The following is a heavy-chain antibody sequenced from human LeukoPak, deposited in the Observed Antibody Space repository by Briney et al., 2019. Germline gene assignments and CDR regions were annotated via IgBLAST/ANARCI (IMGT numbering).Heavy chain of an antibody. CDR2: IYYSGST. J-gene: IGHJ6*02. CDR1: GGSISSGGYY. Sequence: SETLSLTCTVSGGSISSGGYYWSWIRQHPGKGLEWIGYIYYSGSTNYNPSLKSRVTISVDTSKNQSSLKLSSVTAADTAVYYCANFMVRGVRYYYYYGMDVWGQGTTVTVSS. D-gene: IGHD3-10*01. CDR3: ANFMVRGVRYYYYYGMDV. V-gene: IGHV4-31*03.